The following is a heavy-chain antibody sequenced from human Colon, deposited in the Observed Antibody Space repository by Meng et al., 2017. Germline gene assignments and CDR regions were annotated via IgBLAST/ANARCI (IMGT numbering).Heavy chain of an antibody. Sequence: QVELEESGPGLVKPSGTLSLTCAVSGGSISSSNWWSWVRQPPGKGLEWIGEIYHSGSTNYNPSLKSRVTISVDKSKNQFSLKLSSVTAADTAVYYCASFPPPGKQWLVTDYWGQGTLVTVSS. D-gene: IGHD6-19*01. V-gene: IGHV4-4*02. CDR1: GGSISSSNW. J-gene: IGHJ4*02. CDR3: ASFPPPGKQWLVTDY. CDR2: IYHSGST.